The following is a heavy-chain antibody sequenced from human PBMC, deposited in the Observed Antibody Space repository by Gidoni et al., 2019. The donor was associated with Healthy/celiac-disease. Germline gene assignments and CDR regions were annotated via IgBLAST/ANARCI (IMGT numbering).Heavy chain of an antibody. V-gene: IGHV3-48*01. J-gene: IGHJ4*02. CDR3: ASLNYYGSGSYSQFDY. D-gene: IGHD3-10*01. CDR1: VFPLSSYS. Sequence: EVQLVESGRGLVQPSGSLRLSCSASVFPLSSYSMNWVRQAPGKGLEWVSYISSSSSTIYYADSVKGRFTISRDNAKNSLYRQMNSLRAEDTAVYYCASLNYYGSGSYSQFDYWGQGTLVTVSS. CDR2: ISSSSSTI.